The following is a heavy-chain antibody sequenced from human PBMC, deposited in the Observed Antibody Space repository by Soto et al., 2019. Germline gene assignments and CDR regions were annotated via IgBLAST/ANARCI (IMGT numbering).Heavy chain of an antibody. CDR1: GGTFSSYA. J-gene: IGHJ3*02. D-gene: IGHD3-22*01. Sequence: QVQLVQSGAEVKKPGSSVKVSCKASGGTFSSYAISWVRQAPGQGLEWMGGIIPIFGTANYAQKFQGRVTITADESTSTAYMELSSLRSDDTAVYYCARVYDSSGYYYPGGAFDIWGQGTMVTVSS. V-gene: IGHV1-69*01. CDR2: IIPIFGTA. CDR3: ARVYDSSGYYYPGGAFDI.